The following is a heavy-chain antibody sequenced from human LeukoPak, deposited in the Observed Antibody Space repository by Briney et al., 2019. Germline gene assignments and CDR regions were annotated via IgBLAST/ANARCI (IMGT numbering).Heavy chain of an antibody. CDR3: ARHYLGGNYPDYFNH. D-gene: IGHD1-26*01. J-gene: IGHJ4*02. V-gene: IGHV4-39*01. CDR2: IYYSGNT. Sequence: SETLSLTCIVSGGSISSTTYYWGWIRQPPGKRLEWIGSIYYSGNTYYNPSLKSRVTISIDTSKNQFSLNLNSVTAADTDLYSCARHYLGGNYPDYFNHWGQGTLVTVSS. CDR1: GGSISSTTYY.